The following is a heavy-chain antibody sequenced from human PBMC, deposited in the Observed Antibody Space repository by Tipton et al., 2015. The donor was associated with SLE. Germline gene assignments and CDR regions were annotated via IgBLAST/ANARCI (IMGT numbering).Heavy chain of an antibody. CDR3: AREADSGSYFDY. CDR2: IKQDGSEK. Sequence: GSLRLSCVASGFIFSSYNMNWVRQAPGKGLEWVANIKQDGSEKYYVDSVKGRFTFSRDNSKNRLYLQMNSLRDEDTAVYYCAREADSGSYFDYWGQGTLVTVSS. V-gene: IGHV3-7*01. CDR1: GFIFSSYN. D-gene: IGHD1-26*01. J-gene: IGHJ4*02.